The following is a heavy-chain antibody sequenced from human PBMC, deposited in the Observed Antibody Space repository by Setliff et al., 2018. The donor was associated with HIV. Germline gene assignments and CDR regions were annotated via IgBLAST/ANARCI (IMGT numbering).Heavy chain of an antibody. D-gene: IGHD3-3*01. CDR3: ARVRERVTIFGVVRDFDS. J-gene: IGHJ4*02. CDR1: GYTFTKYG. Sequence: AASVKVSCKSSGYTFTKYGITWVRQAPGQGLEWMGWISANNGSSYFAQKLQDRVTMTSDTSTSTAYMELRSLRSDDTAVYYCARVRERVTIFGVVRDFDSWGQGTLVTVSS. CDR2: ISANNGSS. V-gene: IGHV1-18*01.